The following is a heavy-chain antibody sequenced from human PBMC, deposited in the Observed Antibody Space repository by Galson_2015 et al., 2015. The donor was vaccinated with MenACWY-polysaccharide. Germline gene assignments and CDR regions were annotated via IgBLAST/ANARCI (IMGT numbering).Heavy chain of an antibody. Sequence: TLSLTCTVSGGSISSSNYYWGWIRQSPEKGLEWIGTISYSGSTYYNPSLKSRVTISVDTSENQFSLKLSSVTAADTAVYYCASRLAQVGIAGYGYGMDVWAKGPRSPSP. CDR3: ASRLAQVGIAGYGYGMDV. D-gene: IGHD2-15*01. J-gene: IGHJ6*02. CDR2: ISYSGST. V-gene: IGHV4-39*01. CDR1: GGSISSSNYY.